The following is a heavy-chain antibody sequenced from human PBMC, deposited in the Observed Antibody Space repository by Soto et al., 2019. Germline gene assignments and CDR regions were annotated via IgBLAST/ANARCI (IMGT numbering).Heavy chain of an antibody. CDR1: GGTFSSYA. V-gene: IGHV1-69*06. CDR2: IIPIFGTA. J-gene: IGHJ6*02. Sequence: QVQLVQSGAEVKKPGSSVKVSCKASGGTFSSYAISWVRQAPGQGLEWMGGIIPIFGTANYAQKFQGRVTITADKSTSTAYMELSSLRPEDTVVYYCARVLRIAVADNYYYYGMDVWGQGTTVTVSS. CDR3: ARVLRIAVADNYYYYGMDV. D-gene: IGHD6-19*01.